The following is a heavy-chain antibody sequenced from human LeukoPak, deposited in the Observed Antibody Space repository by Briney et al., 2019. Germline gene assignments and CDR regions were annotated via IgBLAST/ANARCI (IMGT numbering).Heavy chain of an antibody. CDR2: IYTSGST. CDR3: ARDLAGGWFDP. D-gene: IGHD3-10*01. Sequence: PSETLSLTCTVSGGSISSGSYYWSWIRQPAGKGLEWIGRIYTSGSTNYNPSLKSRVTISVDTSKNQFSLKLSSVTAADTAVYYCARDLAGGWFDPWGQGTLVTVSS. V-gene: IGHV4-61*02. CDR1: GGSISSGSYY. J-gene: IGHJ5*02.